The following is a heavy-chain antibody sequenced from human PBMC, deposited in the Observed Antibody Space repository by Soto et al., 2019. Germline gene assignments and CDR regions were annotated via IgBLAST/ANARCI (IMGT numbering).Heavy chain of an antibody. J-gene: IGHJ5*02. Sequence: QVQLQQSGPGLVKPSQTLSLTCAISGDSVSSNSAAWNWIRQSPSRGLEWLGRAYYRSKWYNDYAVSVKSRITINPDTSKNQFSLQLNSVTPEDTAVYYCARTPSPGYSSSGYGFDPWGQGTLVSVSS. CDR3: ARTPSPGYSSSGYGFDP. D-gene: IGHD6-13*01. CDR1: GDSVSSNSAA. CDR2: AYYRSKWYN. V-gene: IGHV6-1*01.